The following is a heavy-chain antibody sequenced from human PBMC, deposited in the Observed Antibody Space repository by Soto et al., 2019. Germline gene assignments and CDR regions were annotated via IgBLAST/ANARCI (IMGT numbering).Heavy chain of an antibody. J-gene: IGHJ4*02. V-gene: IGHV1-18*01. CDR3: ARDTADVDDSLFDY. CDR2: ISAYNGNT. Sequence: GASVKVSCKASGYTFTSYGISWVRQAPGQGLEWMGWISAYNGNTNYAQKLQGRVTMTTDTSTSTAYMELRSLRSDDTVVYYCARDTADVDDSLFDYWGQGTLVTVSS. D-gene: IGHD3-22*01. CDR1: GYTFTSYG.